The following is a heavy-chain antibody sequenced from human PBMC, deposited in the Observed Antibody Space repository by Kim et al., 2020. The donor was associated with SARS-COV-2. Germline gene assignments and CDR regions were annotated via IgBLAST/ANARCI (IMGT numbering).Heavy chain of an antibody. CDR1: GFTFSSYG. Sequence: GGSLRLSCAASGFTFSSYGMHWVRQAPGKGLEWVAVISYDGSNKYYADSVKGRFTISRDNSKNTLYLQMNSLRAEDTAVYYCAKDGMRYSSSWYRPSIFRYDSSGYYHYFDYWGQGTLVTVSS. CDR3: AKDGMRYSSSWYRPSIFRYDSSGYYHYFDY. D-gene: IGHD3-22*01. CDR2: ISYDGSNK. J-gene: IGHJ4*02. V-gene: IGHV3-30*18.